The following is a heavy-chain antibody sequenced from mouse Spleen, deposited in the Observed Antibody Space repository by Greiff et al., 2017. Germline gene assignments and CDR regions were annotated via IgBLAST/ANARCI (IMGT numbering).Heavy chain of an antibody. Sequence: VQLKESGPELVKPGASVKMSCKASGYTFTDYNMHWVKQSHGKSLEWIGYINPNNGGTSYNQKFKGKATLTVNKSSSTAYMELRSLTSEDSAVYYCARSGNYLYYFDYWGQGTTLTVSS. CDR1: GYTFTDYN. D-gene: IGHD2-1*01. J-gene: IGHJ2*01. CDR2: INPNNGGT. CDR3: ARSGNYLYYFDY. V-gene: IGHV1-22*01.